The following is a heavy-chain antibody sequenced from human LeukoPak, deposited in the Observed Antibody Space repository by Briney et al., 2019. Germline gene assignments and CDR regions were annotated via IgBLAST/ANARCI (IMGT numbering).Heavy chain of an antibody. D-gene: IGHD3-16*02. CDR2: INHSGST. CDR1: GGSFSGYY. V-gene: IGHV4-34*01. J-gene: IGHJ4*02. CDR3: ASITFGGVIDRGY. Sequence: SETLSLTCAVYGGSFSGYYWSWIRQPPGEGLEWIGEINHSGSTKYYPSLKSRVTLSVDTSKNQFSLKLSSVTAADTAVYYCASITFGGVIDRGYWGQRTLVTVSS.